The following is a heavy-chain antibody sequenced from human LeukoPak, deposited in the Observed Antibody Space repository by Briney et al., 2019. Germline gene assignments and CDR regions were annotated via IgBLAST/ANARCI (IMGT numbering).Heavy chain of an antibody. Sequence: GGSLRLSCAASGFTFSRYDMHWVRQAPGKGLEWVAVLSYDGSDEYYTDSVKGRFSISRDNSKNTLYLQMNSLRVEDTAVYYCAKDQGSAFDSWGQGTLDTVSS. J-gene: IGHJ4*02. CDR3: AKDQGSAFDS. CDR2: LSYDGSDE. CDR1: GFTFSRYD. V-gene: IGHV3-33*05.